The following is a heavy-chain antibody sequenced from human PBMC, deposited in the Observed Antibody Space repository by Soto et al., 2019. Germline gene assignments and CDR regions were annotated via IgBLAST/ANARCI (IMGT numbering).Heavy chain of an antibody. D-gene: IGHD2-8*01. CDR1: GFTFSSYA. J-gene: IGHJ4*02. CDR3: ARDIGGSTYGGGHDY. Sequence: GGSLRLSCAASGFTFSSYAMHWVRQAPGKGLEWVAVISYDGSNKYYADSVKGRFTISRDNSKNTLYLQMNSLRAEDTAVYYCARDIGGSTYGGGHDYWGQGTLVTVSS. V-gene: IGHV3-30-3*01. CDR2: ISYDGSNK.